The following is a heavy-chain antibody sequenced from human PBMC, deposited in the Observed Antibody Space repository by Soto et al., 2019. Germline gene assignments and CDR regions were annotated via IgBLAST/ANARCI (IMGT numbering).Heavy chain of an antibody. CDR1: GFTFSSYA. CDR3: AKENYYDSSGYYYVPHDY. CDR2: ISGSGGST. Sequence: PGGSLRLSCAASGFTFSSYAMSWVRQAPGKGLEWVSAISGSGGSTYYADSVKGRFTISRDNSKNTLYLQMNSLRAEDTAVYYCAKENYYDSSGYYYVPHDYWGQGTLVTVSS. D-gene: IGHD3-22*01. J-gene: IGHJ4*02. V-gene: IGHV3-23*01.